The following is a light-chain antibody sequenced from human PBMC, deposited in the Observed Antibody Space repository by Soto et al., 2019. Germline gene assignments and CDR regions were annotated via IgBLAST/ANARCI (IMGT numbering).Light chain of an antibody. CDR1: NSNMGSNT. V-gene: IGLV1-44*01. J-gene: IGLJ7*01. Sequence: QLVLTQPPSASGTPGQKVTISCSGSNSNMGSNTVSWFQQLPGRAPKLLLYNNIYRPPGVPDRFSGSKSGTSVSLAISGLQSEDEADYYCAAWDDSLDGHVVFGGGTQLTVL. CDR3: AAWDDSLDGHVV. CDR2: NNI.